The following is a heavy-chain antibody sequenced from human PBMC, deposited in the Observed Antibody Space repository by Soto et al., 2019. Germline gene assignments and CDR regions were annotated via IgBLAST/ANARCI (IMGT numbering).Heavy chain of an antibody. Sequence: GGSLRLSCAASGFTFSSYGMHWVRQAPGKGLEWVAVIWYDGSNKYYADSVKGRFTISRDNSKNTLYLQMNSLRAEDTAVYYCARDSGGIAVAGTDAFDIWGQGTMVTVSS. CDR3: ARDSGGIAVAGTDAFDI. D-gene: IGHD6-19*01. J-gene: IGHJ3*02. CDR2: IWYDGSNK. CDR1: GFTFSSYG. V-gene: IGHV3-33*01.